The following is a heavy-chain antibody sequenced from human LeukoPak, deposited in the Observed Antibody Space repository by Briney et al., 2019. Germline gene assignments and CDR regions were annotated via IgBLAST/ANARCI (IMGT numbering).Heavy chain of an antibody. CDR3: ATGPDVAAAVEFDY. CDR1: GFTFSSYW. CDR2: IKQDGSEK. J-gene: IGHJ4*02. Sequence: PGGSLRLSRAASGFTFSSYWMSWVRQAPGKGLEWVANIKQDGSEKYYVDSVKGRFTISRDNAKNSLYLQMNSLRAEDTAVYYCATGPDVAAAVEFDYWGQGTLVTVSS. D-gene: IGHD6-13*01. V-gene: IGHV3-7*01.